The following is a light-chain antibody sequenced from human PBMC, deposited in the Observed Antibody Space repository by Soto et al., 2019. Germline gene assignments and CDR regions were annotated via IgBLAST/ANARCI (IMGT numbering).Light chain of an antibody. Sequence: EIVLTQSPATLSLSPGERATLSCRASQSVSNYLAWYQHKPGQAPRLLIYETSNRATGIPARFSGSGSGTDFTLTISSLEPDDLAVYYCQQSIIGPITFGQGTRLEIK. CDR2: ETS. V-gene: IGKV3-11*01. J-gene: IGKJ5*01. CDR1: QSVSNY. CDR3: QQSIIGPIT.